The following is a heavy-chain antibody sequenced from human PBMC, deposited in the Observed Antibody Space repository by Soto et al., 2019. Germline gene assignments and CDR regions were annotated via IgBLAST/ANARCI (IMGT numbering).Heavy chain of an antibody. CDR1: GFTFSSYA. V-gene: IGHV3-30-3*01. CDR3: ARDSEPVGAIDY. D-gene: IGHD1-26*01. Sequence: QVQLVESGGGVVQPGRSLRLSCAASGFTFSSYAMHWVRQAPGKGLEWVAVISYDGSNKYYAYSVKGRFTISRDNSKNTLYLQMNSLRAEDTAVYYCARDSEPVGAIDYWGQGTLVTVSS. J-gene: IGHJ4*02. CDR2: ISYDGSNK.